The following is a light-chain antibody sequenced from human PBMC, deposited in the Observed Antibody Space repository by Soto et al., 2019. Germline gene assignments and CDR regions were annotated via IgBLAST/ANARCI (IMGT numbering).Light chain of an antibody. V-gene: IGLV2-14*01. CDR1: SSDVGGYNY. Sequence: QSVLTQPASVSGSPGQSITISCTGTSSDVGGYNYVSWYQHHPGKAPKLMIFAVSNRPSGVSDRFSGSKSGNTASLTISGLQAEDEADYYCCSHTSSVTWVFGGGTKVTVL. J-gene: IGLJ3*02. CDR2: AVS. CDR3: CSHTSSVTWV.